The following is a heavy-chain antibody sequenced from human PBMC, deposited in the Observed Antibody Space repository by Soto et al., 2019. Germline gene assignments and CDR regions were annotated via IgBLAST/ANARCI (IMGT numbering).Heavy chain of an antibody. CDR1: GGTFNNYV. D-gene: IGHD5-18*01. V-gene: IGHV1-69*05. CDR3: PGASGYTDGMNYRSYGRDV. Sequence: SVKVSCKASGGTFNNYVIFWVRQAPGQRLEWMGGIIPTFGTGNYAQKFQGRVTITTYESTSTAYMELSSVRSEDTAVYYCPGASGYTDGMNYRSYGRDVWGQGTTVTFAS. CDR2: IIPTFGTG. J-gene: IGHJ6*01.